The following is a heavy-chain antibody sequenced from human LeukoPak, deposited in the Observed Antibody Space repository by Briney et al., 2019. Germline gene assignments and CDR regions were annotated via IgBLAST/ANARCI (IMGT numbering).Heavy chain of an antibody. V-gene: IGHV1-69*06. Sequence: SVKVSCKASGGTLSSYAISWVRQAPGQGLEWMGGIIPIFGTANYAQKFQGRVTITPDKSTSTAYMELSSLRSEDTAVYYCASAPPTYYDILTGAEYYFDYWGQGTLVTVSS. D-gene: IGHD3-9*01. CDR3: ASAPPTYYDILTGAEYYFDY. CDR1: GGTLSSYA. CDR2: IIPIFGTA. J-gene: IGHJ4*02.